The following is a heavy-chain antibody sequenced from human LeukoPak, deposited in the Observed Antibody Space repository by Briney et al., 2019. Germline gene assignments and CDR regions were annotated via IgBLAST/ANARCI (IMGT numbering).Heavy chain of an antibody. Sequence: GGSLRLSCAASGFTFSSYAMTWVRQAPGKGLEWVSAISGSGGSTYYADSVKGRFTISRDNSKNTLYVQMNSLRAEDTAVYYCAKDPSPEEGAARFDYWGQGTLVAVSS. CDR3: AKDPSPEEGAARFDY. CDR2: ISGSGGST. CDR1: GFTFSSYA. D-gene: IGHD6-6*01. J-gene: IGHJ4*02. V-gene: IGHV3-23*01.